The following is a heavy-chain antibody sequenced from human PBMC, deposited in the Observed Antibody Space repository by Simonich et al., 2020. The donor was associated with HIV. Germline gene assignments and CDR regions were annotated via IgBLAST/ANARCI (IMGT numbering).Heavy chain of an antibody. CDR1: GGTFSSYA. V-gene: IGHV1-69*13. CDR2: FIPIFGTS. CDR3: AREDFGDYGGKHFDY. Sequence: QVQLVQSGAEVKKPGSSVKVYCKASGGTFSSYAISWVRQAPEQGLEWMGRFIPIFGTSNYAQKFQGRVTITVDESPSTAYMELNSLTSEDTAIYYCAREDFGDYGGKHFDYWGQGTLVTVSS. D-gene: IGHD4-17*01. J-gene: IGHJ4*02.